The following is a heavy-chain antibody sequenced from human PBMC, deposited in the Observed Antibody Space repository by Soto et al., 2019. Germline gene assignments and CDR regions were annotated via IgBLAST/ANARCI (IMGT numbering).Heavy chain of an antibody. CDR2: TYYRSRWYS. CDR1: GDTVSSNSVA. V-gene: IGHV6-1*01. J-gene: IGHJ6*02. Sequence: SQTLSLTCVGSGDTVSSNSVAWNWVRQSPSRGLEWLGGTYYRSRWYSDYAVSVRSRIDINADTSKNQVSLQLNSVTPEGTAVYYCARSEEDSDYYYYGMDVWGQGTTVTVSS. CDR3: ARSEEDSDYYYYGMDV. D-gene: IGHD2-15*01.